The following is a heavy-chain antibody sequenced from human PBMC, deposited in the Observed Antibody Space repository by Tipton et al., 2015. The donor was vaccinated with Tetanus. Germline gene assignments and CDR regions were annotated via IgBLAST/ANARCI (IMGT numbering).Heavy chain of an antibody. CDR3: ARGGGGYCSGGSCLNWFDP. Sequence: SLRLSCAASGFTFSSYAMHWVRQAPGKGLEWVAFISYDGSNKYYADSVKGRFTISRDNSKNTLYLQMNSLRAEDTAVYYCARGGGGYCSGGSCLNWFDPWGQGTLVTVSS. D-gene: IGHD2-15*01. J-gene: IGHJ5*02. CDR1: GFTFSSYA. CDR2: ISYDGSNK. V-gene: IGHV3-30-3*01.